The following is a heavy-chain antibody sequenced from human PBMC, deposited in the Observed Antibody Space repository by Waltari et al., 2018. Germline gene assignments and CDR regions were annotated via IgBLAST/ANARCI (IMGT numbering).Heavy chain of an antibody. CDR1: GGSFSGYY. V-gene: IGHV4-34*01. D-gene: IGHD3-10*01. CDR2: INHSGRP. Sequence: QVQLQQWGAGLLKPSETLSLTCAVYGGSFSGYYWSWIRQPPGKGLEWIGEINHSGRPNYNAPLKIRVTISVDRAKNQFSRKLGSVTAADTAVYYCARGEPSGRFGEFGEMARGYFDYWGQGTLVTVSS. J-gene: IGHJ4*02. CDR3: ARGEPSGRFGEFGEMARGYFDY.